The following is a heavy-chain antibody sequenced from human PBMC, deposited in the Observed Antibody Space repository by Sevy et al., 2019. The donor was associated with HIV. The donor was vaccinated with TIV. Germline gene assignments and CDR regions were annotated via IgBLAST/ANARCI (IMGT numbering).Heavy chain of an antibody. J-gene: IGHJ6*02. V-gene: IGHV3-30*18. CDR2: ISNDGSDK. D-gene: IGHD6-13*01. CDR3: ANSRGRFEGSSWLYYYYLMDV. CDR1: GFTFSKIG. Sequence: GGSLRLSCAASGFTFSKIGMHWVRQAPGKGLEWVAVISNDGSDKQYADAVKGRFTISRDNSKDTLFLQMNSLRLEGSAVYYCANSRGRFEGSSWLYYYYLMDVWGQGTTVTVSS.